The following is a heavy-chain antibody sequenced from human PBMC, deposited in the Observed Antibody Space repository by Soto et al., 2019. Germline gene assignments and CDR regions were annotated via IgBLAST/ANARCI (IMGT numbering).Heavy chain of an antibody. J-gene: IGHJ4*02. D-gene: IGHD3-10*01. V-gene: IGHV4-39*01. CDR1: GGSISSSSYY. CDR3: ARHKPDYYGSGSYRHFDY. CDR2: IYYSGST. Sequence: SETLSLTCTVSGGSISSSSYYWGWIRQPPGKGLEWIGSIYYSGSTYYNPSLKSRVTISVDTSKNQFSLKLSSVTAADTAVYYCARHKPDYYGSGSYRHFDYWGQGTLVTVSS.